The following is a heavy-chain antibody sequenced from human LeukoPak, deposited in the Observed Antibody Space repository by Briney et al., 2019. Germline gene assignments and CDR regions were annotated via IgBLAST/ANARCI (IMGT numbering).Heavy chain of an antibody. Sequence: ASVKVSCKASGYTFTGYYMHWVRQAPGQGPEWMGWINPNSGGTNYAQKFQGRVTMTRDTSISTAYMELSRLRSDDTAVYYCARIGYCSGGSCPFDYWGQGTLVTVSS. J-gene: IGHJ4*02. CDR2: INPNSGGT. V-gene: IGHV1-2*02. CDR3: ARIGYCSGGSCPFDY. CDR1: GYTFTGYY. D-gene: IGHD2-15*01.